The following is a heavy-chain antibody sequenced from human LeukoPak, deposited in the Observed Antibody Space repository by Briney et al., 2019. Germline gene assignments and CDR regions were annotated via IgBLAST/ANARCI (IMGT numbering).Heavy chain of an antibody. J-gene: IGHJ6*03. CDR3: ARVDGSGSYYKFYYYYYMDV. V-gene: IGHV1-18*01. CDR2: ISAYNGNT. Sequence: RASVKVSCKASGYTFTSYGISWVRQAPGQGLEWMGWISAYNGNTNYAQKLQGRVTMTTDTSTSTAYMELRSLRSDDTAVYYCARVDGSGSYYKFYYYYYMDVWGKGTTVTISS. CDR1: GYTFTSYG. D-gene: IGHD3-10*01.